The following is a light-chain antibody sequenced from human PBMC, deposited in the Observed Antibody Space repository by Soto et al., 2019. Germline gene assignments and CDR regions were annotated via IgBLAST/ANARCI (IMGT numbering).Light chain of an antibody. J-gene: IGKJ5*01. CDR2: DAS. CDR1: QSVSSY. V-gene: IGKV3-11*01. CDR3: QQRSNWPPVT. Sequence: EIVSTQSPATLSLSPGERATLSCRASQSVSSYLAWYQQKPGQAPRLLIYDASNRATGIPARFSGSGSGTDFTLTISSLEPEDFAVYYCQQRSNWPPVTVGQGTRLEIK.